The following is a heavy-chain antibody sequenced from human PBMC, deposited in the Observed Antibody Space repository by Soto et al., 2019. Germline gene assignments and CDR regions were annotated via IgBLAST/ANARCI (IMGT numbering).Heavy chain of an antibody. D-gene: IGHD3-10*01. CDR3: ARMVRGSNIDYYHYMDV. V-gene: IGHV1-18*01. Sequence: QVELVQSGAEVKKPGASVKVSCKASGYTFRSHGISWVRQAPGQGLEGMGWSSVDNGDTNYSQKLQGRVTVTTDTSTSTAYMELRSLKSEDAAVYYCARMVRGSNIDYYHYMDVWGKGTPVTVSS. CDR2: SSVDNGDT. J-gene: IGHJ6*03. CDR1: GYTFRSHG.